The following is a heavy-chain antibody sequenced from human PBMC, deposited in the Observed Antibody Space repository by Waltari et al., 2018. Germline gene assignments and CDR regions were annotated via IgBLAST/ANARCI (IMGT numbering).Heavy chain of an antibody. CDR1: GFTFSSYW. J-gene: IGHJ4*02. Sequence: EVQLVESGGGLVQPGGSPRLSCEASGFTFSSYWMSWVRQAPGKGLEWVANINQDGSEKYYVDSVKGRFTISRDNAKNSLYLQMNSLGAEDTAVYYCASDRVPNYWGQGTLVTVSS. V-gene: IGHV3-7*01. CDR3: ASDRVPNY. CDR2: INQDGSEK.